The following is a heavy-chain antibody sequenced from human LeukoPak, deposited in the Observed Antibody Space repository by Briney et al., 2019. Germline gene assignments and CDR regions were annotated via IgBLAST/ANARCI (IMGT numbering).Heavy chain of an antibody. CDR2: IYYSGNT. Sequence: SETLSLTCTVSGGSISSSSYYWGWIRQPPGKGLEWIGSIYYSGNTYYNPSLKSRVTISVDTSKNQFSLKLSSVTAADTAVYYCARVDGPTSDFDYWGQGTLVTVSS. D-gene: IGHD2-2*03. V-gene: IGHV4-39*07. CDR3: ARVDGPTSDFDY. CDR1: GGSISSSSYY. J-gene: IGHJ4*02.